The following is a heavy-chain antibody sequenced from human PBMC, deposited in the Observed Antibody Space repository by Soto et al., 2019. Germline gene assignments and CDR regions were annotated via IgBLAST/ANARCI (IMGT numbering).Heavy chain of an antibody. J-gene: IGHJ4*02. D-gene: IGHD3-16*02. CDR2: ISYDGSNK. CDR3: ARGNDYVWGSYRPFDY. Sequence: QVQLVESGGGVVQPGRSLRLSCAASGFTFSSYAMHWVRQAPGKGLEWVEVISYDGSNKYYADSMKGRFTISRDNSKNTLYLQMNSLRAEDTAVYYCARGNDYVWGSYRPFDYWGQGTLVTVSS. V-gene: IGHV3-30-3*01. CDR1: GFTFSSYA.